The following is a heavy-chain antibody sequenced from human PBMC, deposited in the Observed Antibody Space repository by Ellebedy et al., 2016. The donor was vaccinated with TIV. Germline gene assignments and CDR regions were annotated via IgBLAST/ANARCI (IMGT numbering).Heavy chain of an antibody. CDR1: GGSISGHF. V-gene: IGHV4-59*11. D-gene: IGHD2-8*01. CDR2: LHYSGTT. Sequence: SETLSLTCTVSGGSISGHFWSWIRQSQGKGLEWIGFLHYSGTTTYHPSLNSRVTMSVNTSKNQFSLRLSSVPAADTAVYFCAKYYCPNGVCYHFDYWGRGTLVTVSS. J-gene: IGHJ4*02. CDR3: AKYYCPNGVCYHFDY.